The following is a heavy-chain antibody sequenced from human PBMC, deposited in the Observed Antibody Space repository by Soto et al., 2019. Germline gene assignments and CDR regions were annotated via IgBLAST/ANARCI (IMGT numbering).Heavy chain of an antibody. V-gene: IGHV1-18*01. J-gene: IGHJ6*02. CDR3: ARDRYYYGSGSYYSYGMDV. Sequence: QVQLVQSGAEVKKPGASVKVSCKASGYTFTSYGISWVRQATGQGVEWMGWISAYNGNTNYAQKLQGRVTMTTDTSTSTAYMELRSLRSDDTAVYYCARDRYYYGSGSYYSYGMDVWGQGTTVTVSS. D-gene: IGHD3-10*01. CDR1: GYTFTSYG. CDR2: ISAYNGNT.